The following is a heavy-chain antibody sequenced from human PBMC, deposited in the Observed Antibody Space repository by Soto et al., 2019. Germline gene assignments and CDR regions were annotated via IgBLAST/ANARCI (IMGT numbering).Heavy chain of an antibody. Sequence: SETLSLTCTVSGGSISSSSYYWGWIRQPPGKGLEWIGSIYYSGSTYYNPSLKSRVTISVDTSKNQFSLKLSSVTAADTAVYYCARSRGGYFDDWGQGTLVTVSS. CDR1: GGSISSSSYY. J-gene: IGHJ4*02. V-gene: IGHV4-39*07. CDR3: ARSRGGYFDD. D-gene: IGHD3-22*01. CDR2: IYYSGST.